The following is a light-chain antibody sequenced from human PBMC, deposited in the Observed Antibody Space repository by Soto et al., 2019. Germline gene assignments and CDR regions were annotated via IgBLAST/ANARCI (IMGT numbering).Light chain of an antibody. V-gene: IGLV7-46*01. J-gene: IGLJ3*02. CDR1: TGAVTSGHY. CDR2: ETS. Sequence: QAVVTQEPSLTVSPGGTVTLTCGSSTGAVTSGHYPYWFQQKPGQAPRTLIFETSNKHSWTPARFSGSLLGGKAALTLSGAQPEDEAEYYCLLPYSNSRRVFGGGTKLTVL. CDR3: LLPYSNSRRV.